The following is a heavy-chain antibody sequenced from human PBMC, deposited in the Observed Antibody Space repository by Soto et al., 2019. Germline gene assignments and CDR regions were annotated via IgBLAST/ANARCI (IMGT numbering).Heavy chain of an antibody. CDR2: VYYSGTT. V-gene: IGHV4-31*03. CDR3: ARERRGYSGPGDYYFDY. Sequence: SETLSLTCTVSGGSISSGGYYWSWIRQHPGKGLEWIGYVYYSGTTDYNPSLKSRVTISVDTSNNQFSLKLSSVTAADTAVYYCARERRGYSGPGDYYFDYWGRGTLVTVS. J-gene: IGHJ4*02. D-gene: IGHD3-10*01. CDR1: GGSISSGGYY.